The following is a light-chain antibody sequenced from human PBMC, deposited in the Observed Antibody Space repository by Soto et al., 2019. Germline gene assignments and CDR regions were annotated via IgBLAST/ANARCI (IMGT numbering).Light chain of an antibody. Sequence: QSALTQPPSASGSPGQSVTISCTGTSSDVGGYNYVSWYQHHPGKAPKLMIYDITKRPSGVPDRFSGSKSGNTASLTVSGLQAEDEADYYCSSYAGSSDLVFGGGTQLTVL. CDR1: SSDVGGYNY. CDR3: SSYAGSSDLV. J-gene: IGLJ2*01. V-gene: IGLV2-8*01. CDR2: DIT.